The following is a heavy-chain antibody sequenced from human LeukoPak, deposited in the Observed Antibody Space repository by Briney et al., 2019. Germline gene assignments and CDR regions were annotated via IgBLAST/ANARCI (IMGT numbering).Heavy chain of an antibody. V-gene: IGHV3-23*01. CDR3: ARVRWGGLYYFDY. CDR2: ISGSGGST. J-gene: IGHJ4*02. CDR1: GFTFSSYA. D-gene: IGHD3-16*01. Sequence: GGSLRLSCAASGFTFSSYAMSWVRQAPGKGLEWVSAISGSGGSTYYADSVKGRFTISRDNSKNTLYLQMNSLRAEDTAVYYCARVRWGGLYYFDYWGQGTLVTVSS.